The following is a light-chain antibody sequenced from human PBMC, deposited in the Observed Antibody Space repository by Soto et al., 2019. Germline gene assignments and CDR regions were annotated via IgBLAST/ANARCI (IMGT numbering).Light chain of an antibody. CDR3: QQYTSYLVT. CDR1: QGIGSA. J-gene: IGKJ4*01. V-gene: IGKV1-13*02. Sequence: IQLTQSPSSLSASVGDRVTITCRASQGIGSALAWYQQKPGKAPKLLIYDASSLESGVPSRFSGSGSGTEFTLTISSLQPDDFATYYCQQYTSYLVTFGGGTKVDIK. CDR2: DAS.